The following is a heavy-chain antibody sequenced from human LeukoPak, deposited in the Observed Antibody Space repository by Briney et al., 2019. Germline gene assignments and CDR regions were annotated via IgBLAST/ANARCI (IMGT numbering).Heavy chain of an antibody. Sequence: ASVKVSCKASGYTFTSYAMHWVRQAPGQRLEWMGWINAGNGNTKYSQKFQGRVTITRDTSASTAYMELSSLRSEDTAVYYCARELKGGYGGNPGRYFDYWGQGTLVTVSS. D-gene: IGHD4-23*01. CDR1: GYTFTSYA. CDR2: INAGNGNT. J-gene: IGHJ4*02. V-gene: IGHV1-3*01. CDR3: ARELKGGYGGNPGRYFDY.